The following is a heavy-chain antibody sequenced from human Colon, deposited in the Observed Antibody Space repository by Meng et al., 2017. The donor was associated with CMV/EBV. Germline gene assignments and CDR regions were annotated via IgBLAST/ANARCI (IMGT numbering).Heavy chain of an antibody. CDR1: GYTFTGYY. CDR2: INPNSGGT. D-gene: IGHD6-6*01. V-gene: IGHV1-2*02. CDR3: ARDLWGLSSGIAARRNWFDP. J-gene: IGHJ5*02. Sequence: ASVKVSCKASGYTFTGYYMHWVRQAPGQGLEWMGWINPNSGGTNYAQKFQGRVTMTRDTSISTAYMELSRLRSDDTAAYYCARDLWGLSSGIAARRNWFDPWGQGTLVTVSS.